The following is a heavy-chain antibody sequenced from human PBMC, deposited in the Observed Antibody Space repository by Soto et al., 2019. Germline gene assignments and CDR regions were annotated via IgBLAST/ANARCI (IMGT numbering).Heavy chain of an antibody. CDR3: VRDTSGTGYYGMDV. CDR1: GGSISSSSSY. CDR2: MSYSGST. D-gene: IGHD3-10*01. J-gene: IGHJ6*02. V-gene: IGHV4-39*07. Sequence: PSETLSLTCTVSGGSISSSSSYWGWIRQPPGKGLEWIGRIGTMSYSGSTYYNPSLKSRVTISVDTSKNQFSLKLSSVTAADTAVYYCVRDTSGTGYYGMDVWGQGTTVTVSS.